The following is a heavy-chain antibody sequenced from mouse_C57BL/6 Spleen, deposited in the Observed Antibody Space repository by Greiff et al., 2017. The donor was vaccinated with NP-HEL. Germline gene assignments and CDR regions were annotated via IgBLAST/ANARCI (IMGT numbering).Heavy chain of an antibody. Sequence: QVQLQQPGAELVKPGASVKLSCKASGYTFTSYWMQWVKQRPGQGLEWIGEIDPSDSYTNYNQKFKGKATLTIDTSSSTAYMQLSSLTSEASAVYYCARRGPDSYYFDYWGQGTTLTVSS. V-gene: IGHV1-50*01. CDR1: GYTFTSYW. CDR2: IDPSDSYT. CDR3: ARRGPDSYYFDY. J-gene: IGHJ2*01.